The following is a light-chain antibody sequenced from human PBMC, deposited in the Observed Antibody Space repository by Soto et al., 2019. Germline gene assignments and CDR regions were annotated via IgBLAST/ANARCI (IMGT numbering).Light chain of an antibody. Sequence: EIVLTQSPGTRSLSPGERATLSCRDSQSVSSNYLAWYQQKPGQAPRVLIYVASSRATGIPDRFSGSGSGTDFTLTISRLEPEDFAVYYCQQYGSSPITFGQGTRLEIK. CDR1: QSVSSNY. V-gene: IGKV3-20*01. CDR2: VAS. J-gene: IGKJ5*01. CDR3: QQYGSSPIT.